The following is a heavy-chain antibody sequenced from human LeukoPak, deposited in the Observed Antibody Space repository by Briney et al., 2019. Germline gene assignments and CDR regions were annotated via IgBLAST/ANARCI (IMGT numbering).Heavy chain of an antibody. V-gene: IGHV3-23*01. D-gene: IGHD6-13*01. CDR1: GFTFSSYA. Sequence: PGGSLRLSCAASGFTFSSYAMSWVRQAPGKGLEWVSAISGSGGSTYYADSVKGRFTISRDNSKNTLYLQMNSLRAEDTAVYYCAKGHIAAAGYYFYHMDVWGQGTTVTVSS. CDR3: AKGHIAAAGYYFYHMDV. J-gene: IGHJ6*02. CDR2: ISGSGGST.